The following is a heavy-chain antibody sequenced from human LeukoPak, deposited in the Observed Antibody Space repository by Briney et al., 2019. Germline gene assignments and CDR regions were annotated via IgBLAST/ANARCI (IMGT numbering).Heavy chain of an antibody. J-gene: IGHJ4*02. V-gene: IGHV1-18*01. CDR2: ISAYNGNT. Sequence: ASVKVSCKGSGYTFTSYATNWVRQAPGQGLEWMGWISAYNGNTNYARKLQGRVTMTTDTSTSTAYMELRSLRSDDTAVYYCARGGSYGGNTGFDFWGLGTLVTVSS. D-gene: IGHD4-23*01. CDR3: ARGGSYGGNTGFDF. CDR1: GYTFTSYA.